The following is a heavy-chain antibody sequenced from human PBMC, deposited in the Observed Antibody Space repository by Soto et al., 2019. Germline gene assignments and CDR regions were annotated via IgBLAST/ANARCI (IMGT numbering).Heavy chain of an antibody. J-gene: IGHJ4*02. Sequence: TGGSLRLSCAASGFTFSSNWMSWVRQAPGKGLEWVAIISHDGSNTYYADSVKGRFTISRDNSKNTLYLQMNSLRAEDTSVYYCAKEGGLSGSYYISSSYYFDYWGQGTLVTVSS. CDR3: AKEGGLSGSYYISSSYYFDY. V-gene: IGHV3-30*18. D-gene: IGHD1-26*01. CDR1: GFTFSSNW. CDR2: ISHDGSNT.